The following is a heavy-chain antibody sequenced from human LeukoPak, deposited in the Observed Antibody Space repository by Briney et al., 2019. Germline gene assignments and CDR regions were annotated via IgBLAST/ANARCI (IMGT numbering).Heavy chain of an antibody. D-gene: IGHD6-6*01. J-gene: IGHJ4*02. CDR2: ISGGGGST. Sequence: GEPLRLSCAASRFTFSNHAMSWVRQAPGKGLEWVSVISGGGGSTNYADSVKGRFTISRDNSKNTLYLHMNSPRAEDTAVYYCAKERYSSSSQADYWGQGTLVTVSS. CDR1: RFTFSNHA. CDR3: AKERYSSSSQADY. V-gene: IGHV3-23*01.